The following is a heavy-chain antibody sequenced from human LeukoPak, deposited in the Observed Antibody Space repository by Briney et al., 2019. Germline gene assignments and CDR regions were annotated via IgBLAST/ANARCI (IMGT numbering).Heavy chain of an antibody. Sequence: GSLRLSCSASGFNFPNYAMGWVRQAPRKGLEWVSSISGVGDSTYYADSVKGRFTISRDNSKSILYLQMNSLRAEDTAVYFCAKGLYYFDYWGQGTLVTVSS. CDR1: GFNFPNYA. D-gene: IGHD2/OR15-2a*01. CDR3: AKGLYYFDY. CDR2: ISGVGDST. V-gene: IGHV3-23*01. J-gene: IGHJ4*02.